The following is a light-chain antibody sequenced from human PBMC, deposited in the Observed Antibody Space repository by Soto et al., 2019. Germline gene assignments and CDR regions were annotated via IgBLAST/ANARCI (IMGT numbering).Light chain of an antibody. CDR1: QDIDKY. CDR2: STS. V-gene: IGKV1-39*01. J-gene: IGKJ2*01. CDR3: QQSYYTPYT. Sequence: DIQMTQSPSSLSASIGDRVTITCRASQDIDKYLNLYWQKPGKAPDLLIYSTSTLQSGVPSRFSGGRSGTSCTITISSLHPEDFATYYWQQSYYTPYTFAQGTKLQIK.